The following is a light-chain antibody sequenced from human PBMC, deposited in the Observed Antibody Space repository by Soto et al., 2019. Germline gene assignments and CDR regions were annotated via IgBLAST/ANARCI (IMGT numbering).Light chain of an antibody. CDR3: QPWGSGVAV. CDR1: SGHSNYA. J-gene: IGLJ2*01. CDR2: LNSDGSH. Sequence: QSVLTQSPSASASLGASVKLTCTLSSGHSNYAIAWHQQQSEKGPRYLMKLNSDGSHSKGDGIPDRFSGSSSGAERYLTISRLHSDDEADYSCQPWGSGVAVFGGGTKVTLL. V-gene: IGLV4-69*01.